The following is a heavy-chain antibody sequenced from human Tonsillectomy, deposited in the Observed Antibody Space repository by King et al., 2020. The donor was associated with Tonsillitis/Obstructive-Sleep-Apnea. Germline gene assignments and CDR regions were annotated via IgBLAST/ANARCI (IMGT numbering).Heavy chain of an antibody. CDR1: GFTFSSYS. J-gene: IGHJ4*02. CDR2: ISSSSSYI. CDR3: ARGSGDGYNSYDY. D-gene: IGHD5-24*01. Sequence: EVQLVESGRGLVKPGGSLRLSCAASGFTFSSYSMNWVRQAPGKGLEWVSSISSSSSYIYYADSVKGRFTISRDNAKNSLYLKMNSLRAEDTAVYYCARGSGDGYNSYDYWGQGTLVTVSS. V-gene: IGHV3-21*01.